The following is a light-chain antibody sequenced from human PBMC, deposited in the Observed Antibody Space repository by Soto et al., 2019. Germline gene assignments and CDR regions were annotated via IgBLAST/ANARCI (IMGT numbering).Light chain of an antibody. CDR1: QGIVRW. Sequence: DIQMTQSPSTLSASVGDRVTITCRASQGIVRWLAWYQQKPGKAPKLLIYDASSLKSGVPSRFSGSGSGTEFTLTISSLQPDDVATYYCLQYDNHSWTFGQGTKVDIK. J-gene: IGKJ1*01. CDR2: DAS. V-gene: IGKV1-5*01. CDR3: LQYDNHSWT.